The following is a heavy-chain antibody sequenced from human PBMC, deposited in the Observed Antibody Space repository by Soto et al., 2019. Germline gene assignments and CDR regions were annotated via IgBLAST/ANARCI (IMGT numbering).Heavy chain of an antibody. CDR2: IYYSGST. CDR3: AREVAVAGTGWIDP. V-gene: IGHV4-61*01. D-gene: IGHD6-19*01. Sequence: QVQLQESGTGLVQPSETLSLTCTVSGGSVSSGSYYWSWIRQPPGKGLEWIGYIYYSGSTNYNPSLKSRVTISVDTSKNQFSLKLSSVIAADTAVYYCAREVAVAGTGWIDPWGQGSLVTVSS. J-gene: IGHJ5*02. CDR1: GGSVSSGSYY.